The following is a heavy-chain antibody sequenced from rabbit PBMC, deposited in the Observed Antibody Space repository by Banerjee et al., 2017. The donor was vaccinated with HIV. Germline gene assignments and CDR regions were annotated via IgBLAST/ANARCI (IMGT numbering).Heavy chain of an antibody. D-gene: IGHD4-1*01. V-gene: IGHV1S45*01. Sequence: QEQLEESGGDLVKPEGSLTLTCTASGFDFSSNAMCWVRQAPGKGLEWIACINTSSGNTYYASWAKGRFTISKTSSTTVTLQMTSLTAADTATYFCARDLAGVIGWNFGLWGQGTLVTVS. J-gene: IGHJ4*01. CDR2: INTSSGNT. CDR1: GFDFSSNA. CDR3: ARDLAGVIGWNFGL.